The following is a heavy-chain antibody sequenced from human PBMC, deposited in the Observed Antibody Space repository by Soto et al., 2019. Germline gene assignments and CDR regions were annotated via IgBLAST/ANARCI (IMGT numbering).Heavy chain of an antibody. Sequence: VQLVESGGGVVQPGRSLRLSCAASGFTFSSYAMHWVRQAPGKGLEWVAVISYDGSNKYYADSVKGRFTISRDNSKNTLYLQMNSLRAEDTAVYYCARGSQLHSSSWYTPFDYWGQGTLVTVSS. J-gene: IGHJ4*02. CDR2: ISYDGSNK. CDR3: ARGSQLHSSSWYTPFDY. V-gene: IGHV3-30-3*01. D-gene: IGHD6-13*01. CDR1: GFTFSSYA.